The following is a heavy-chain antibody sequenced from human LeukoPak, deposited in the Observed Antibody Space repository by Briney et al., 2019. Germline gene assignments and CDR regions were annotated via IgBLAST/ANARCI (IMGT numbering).Heavy chain of an antibody. J-gene: IGHJ2*01. CDR1: GFTFSSYA. CDR2: ISSNGGST. Sequence: GGSLRLSCAASGFTFSSYAMHWVRQAPGKGLEYVSAISSNGGSTYYANSVKGRFTISRDNSKNTLYLQMGSLRAEYMAVYYCARGGWAYRYFDFWGRGTLVTVSS. CDR3: ARGGWAYRYFDF. D-gene: IGHD6-19*01. V-gene: IGHV3-64*01.